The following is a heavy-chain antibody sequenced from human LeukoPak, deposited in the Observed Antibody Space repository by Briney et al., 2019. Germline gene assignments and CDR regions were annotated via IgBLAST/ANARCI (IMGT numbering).Heavy chain of an antibody. CDR3: AKGLRFGT. V-gene: IGHV3-53*01. Sequence: SGGSLRLSCAASGFTVSSNYVTWVRQAPGKGLEWLSAIYSGGSTYYADSVKGRFTISRDNSKNTLYLQMNSLRAEDTAVYYCAKGLRFGTRGQGTLVTVSS. CDR2: IYSGGST. D-gene: IGHD3-16*01. CDR1: GFTVSSNY. J-gene: IGHJ4*02.